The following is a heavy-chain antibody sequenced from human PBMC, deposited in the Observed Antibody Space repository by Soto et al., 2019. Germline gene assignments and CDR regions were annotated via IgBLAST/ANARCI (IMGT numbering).Heavy chain of an antibody. J-gene: IGHJ4*02. CDR3: ARQKKRGVWLFDF. Sequence: GGSLRLSCSASGFTFSSYALPWVRQAPGKGLDWVAVISSDVNYKYYADSVKGRFTISRDNSKNTLYLQMNSLRAEDTAVYYSARQKKRGVWLFDFWGQGTLVTVSS. CDR2: ISSDVNYK. D-gene: IGHD5-12*01. CDR1: GFTFSSYA. V-gene: IGHV3-30-3*01.